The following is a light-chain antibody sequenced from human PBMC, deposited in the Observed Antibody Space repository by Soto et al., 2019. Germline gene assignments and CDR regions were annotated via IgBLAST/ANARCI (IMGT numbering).Light chain of an antibody. J-gene: IGKJ1*01. Sequence: DIPMTQSPSTLSGNVGDRVTITCRASQTISSWLAWYQQKPGKAPKLLIYKASTLKSGVPSRFSGSGSGTEFTLTISSLQPDDFATYYCQHYTSYSEAFGQGTKVDI. CDR2: KAS. CDR3: QHYTSYSEA. V-gene: IGKV1-5*03. CDR1: QTISSW.